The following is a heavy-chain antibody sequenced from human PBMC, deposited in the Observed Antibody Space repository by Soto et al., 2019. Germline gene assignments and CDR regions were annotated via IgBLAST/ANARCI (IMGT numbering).Heavy chain of an antibody. Sequence: ASVKVSCKASGYTFTTYDINWVRQATGQGLEWMGWMSPNSGATGYAQKFQGRVTISADKFTGTAYMELTGLRSDDTAVYYCAGDPDSHYNDSHASSYPWGQGTLVTVSS. CDR1: GYTFTTYD. J-gene: IGHJ5*02. CDR2: MSPNSGAT. CDR3: AGDPDSHYNDSHASSYP. V-gene: IGHV1-8*01. D-gene: IGHD4-4*01.